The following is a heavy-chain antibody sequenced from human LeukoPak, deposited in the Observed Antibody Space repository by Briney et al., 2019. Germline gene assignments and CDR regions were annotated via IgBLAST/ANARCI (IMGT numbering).Heavy chain of an antibody. CDR3: AKDLRYCSTAICYYSGMDV. J-gene: IGHJ6*02. CDR2: ISGSGDST. V-gene: IGHV3-23*01. CDR1: GFTFSTYA. D-gene: IGHD3-10*01. Sequence: PGGSLRLSCAASGFTFSTYAMSWVRQAPGKGLEWLSGISGSGDSTYYAGSVKGRFTIPRDNSKNTLYLQMNSLRADDTAVFFCAKDLRYCSTAICYYSGMDVWGQGTTVTVSS.